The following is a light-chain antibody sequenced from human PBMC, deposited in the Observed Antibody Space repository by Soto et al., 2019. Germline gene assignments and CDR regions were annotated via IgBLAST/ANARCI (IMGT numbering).Light chain of an antibody. J-gene: IGKJ4*01. CDR2: HAS. CDR1: QSVSSN. V-gene: IGKV3D-15*01. CDR3: QQYERWPPVT. Sequence: EIVRTQSPAALSVSPGEGATLSCRASQSVSSNFAWYQQKPGQAPRLLLYHASTRAPGIPARFTGGGSGTEFTLTISSLQSEDFALYYCQQYERWPPVTFGGGTKVDI.